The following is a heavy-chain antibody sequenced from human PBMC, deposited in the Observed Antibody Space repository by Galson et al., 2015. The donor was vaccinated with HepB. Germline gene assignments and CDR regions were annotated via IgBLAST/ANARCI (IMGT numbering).Heavy chain of an antibody. CDR3: ARNGATTVTTNDAFDI. J-gene: IGHJ3*02. Sequence: TLSLTCAVSGGSISSGGYSWSWIRQPPGKGLEWIGYIYYSGSTYYNPSLKSRVTISVDTSKNQFSLKLSSVTAADTAVYYCARNGATTVTTNDAFDIWGQGTMVTVSS. CDR2: IYYSGST. V-gene: IGHV4-30-4*07. D-gene: IGHD4-17*01. CDR1: GGSISSGGYS.